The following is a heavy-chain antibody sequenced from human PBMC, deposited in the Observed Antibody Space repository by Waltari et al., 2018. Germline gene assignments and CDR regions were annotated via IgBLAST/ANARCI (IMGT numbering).Heavy chain of an antibody. CDR2: INSDGSST. V-gene: IGHV3-74*01. CDR3: ARAYSGTRNAFDI. J-gene: IGHJ3*02. Sequence: EVQLVESGGGLVQPGGSLRLSCAASGFTFSSYWMHWVRQAPGKGLVWVSRINSDGSSTNHAASVKGRFTSSRDNAKNTLYLQMNSLRAEDTAVYYCARAYSGTRNAFDIWGQGTMVTVSS. D-gene: IGHD1-26*01. CDR1: GFTFSSYW.